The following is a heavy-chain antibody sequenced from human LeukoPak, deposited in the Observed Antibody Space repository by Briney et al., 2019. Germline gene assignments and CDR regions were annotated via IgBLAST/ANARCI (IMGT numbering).Heavy chain of an antibody. J-gene: IGHJ6*02. D-gene: IGHD2/OR15-2a*01. V-gene: IGHV3-21*01. CDR1: GFTFSSYS. Sequence: SGGSLRLSRAASGFTFSSYSMNWVRQAPGKGLEWVSSISSSSSYIYYADSVKGRFTISRDNAKNSLYLQMNSLRAEDTAVYYCARRPPTPVLSQKRGAGMDVWGQGTTVTVSS. CDR2: ISSSSSYI. CDR3: ARRPPTPVLSQKRGAGMDV.